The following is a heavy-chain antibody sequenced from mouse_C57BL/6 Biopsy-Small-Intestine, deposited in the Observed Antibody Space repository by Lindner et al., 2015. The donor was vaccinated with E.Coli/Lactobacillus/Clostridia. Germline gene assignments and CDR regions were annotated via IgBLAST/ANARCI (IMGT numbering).Heavy chain of an antibody. D-gene: IGHD2-5*01. Sequence: VQLRRSGAELVKPGASVKMSCKAAGYTFANYWIGWVKQRPGHGLEWIGDIYPGGDFTNYNEKFKGKATLTADTSSSTAYMQVSSLTSEDSAIYYCARWYYSNYEWFPYWGQGTLVTVFA. V-gene: IGHV1-63*02. CDR3: ARWYYSNYEWFPY. CDR2: IYPGGDFT. J-gene: IGHJ3*01. CDR1: GYTFANYW.